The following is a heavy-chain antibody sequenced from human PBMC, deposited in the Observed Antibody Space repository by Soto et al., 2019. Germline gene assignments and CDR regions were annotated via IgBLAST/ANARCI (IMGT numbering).Heavy chain of an antibody. CDR3: ARDGGGSGAGDY. D-gene: IGHD2-15*01. V-gene: IGHV4-59*12. CDR2: IYYSGST. J-gene: IGHJ4*02. CDR1: GGSISSYY. Sequence: SETLSLTCTVSGGSISSYYWSWIRQPPGKGLEWIGYIYYSGSTNYNPSLKSRVTISVDTSKNQFSLKLSSVAAADTAVYYCARDGGGSGAGDYWGQGTLVTVSS.